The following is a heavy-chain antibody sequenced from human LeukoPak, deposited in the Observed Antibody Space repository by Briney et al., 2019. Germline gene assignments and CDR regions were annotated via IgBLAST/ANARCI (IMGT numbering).Heavy chain of an antibody. CDR3: ARAGHSGYDNYYYYMDV. V-gene: IGHV3-20*04. D-gene: IGHD5-12*01. Sequence: PGGSLRLSCAASGFTFYDYGMSWVRQAPGKGLEWVSGINWNGGSTVYADSVRGRFTISRDNAKNSLHLQMNSLRAEDTAVYYCARAGHSGYDNYYYYMDVWGKGTTVTISS. J-gene: IGHJ6*03. CDR1: GFTFYDYG. CDR2: INWNGGST.